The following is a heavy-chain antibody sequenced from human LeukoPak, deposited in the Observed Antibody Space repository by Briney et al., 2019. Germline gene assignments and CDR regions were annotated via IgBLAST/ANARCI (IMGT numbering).Heavy chain of an antibody. D-gene: IGHD2-2*01. J-gene: IGHJ4*02. V-gene: IGHV3-21*01. CDR2: VSTTGYYI. CDR3: ARGGDCGTTSCYYFDF. Sequence: SGGSLRLSCAASGFTFSGYSMSWVRQAPGKGLEWVSSVSTTGYYIYYADSVKGRFSISSDNAKNSLYLQMNSLRAEDTAVYYCARGGDCGTTSCYYFDFWGQGTRVTVSS. CDR1: GFTFSGYS.